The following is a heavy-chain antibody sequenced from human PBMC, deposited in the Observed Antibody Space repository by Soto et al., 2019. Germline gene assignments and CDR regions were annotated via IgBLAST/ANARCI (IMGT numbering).Heavy chain of an antibody. CDR1: GDSVSSNSAA. CDR2: TYYRSKWYN. CDR3: ARLSPAYSSSWDQATWYDP. D-gene: IGHD6-13*01. V-gene: IGHV6-1*01. J-gene: IGHJ5*02. Sequence: PSQTLSLTCAISGDSVSSNSAAWNWIRQSPSRGLEWLGRTYYRSKWYNDYAVSVKSRITINPDTSKNQFSLQLNSVTPEDTAVYYCARLSPAYSSSWDQATWYDPWGQGTLVTVSS.